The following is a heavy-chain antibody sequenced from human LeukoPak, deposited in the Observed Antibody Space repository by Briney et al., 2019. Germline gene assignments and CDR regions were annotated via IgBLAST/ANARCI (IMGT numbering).Heavy chain of an antibody. Sequence: SETLSLTCTVSGGSIGSSSYYWGWIRQPPGKGLEWIGSIYYSGSTYYNPSLKSRVTISVDTSKNQFSLKLSSVTAADTAVYYCARHDYYDLRFDYWGQGTLVTVSS. CDR3: ARHDYYDLRFDY. V-gene: IGHV4-39*01. D-gene: IGHD3-3*01. J-gene: IGHJ4*02. CDR2: IYYSGST. CDR1: GGSIGSSSYY.